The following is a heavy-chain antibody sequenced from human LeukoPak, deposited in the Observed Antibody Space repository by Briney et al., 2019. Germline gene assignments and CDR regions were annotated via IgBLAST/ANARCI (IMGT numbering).Heavy chain of an antibody. CDR1: GYTFTGYY. D-gene: IGHD3-10*01. CDR3: AREEVTMVRGVIRV. CDR2: INPNSGGT. J-gene: IGHJ4*02. Sequence: ASVKVSCRASGYTFTGYYMHWVRQAPGQGLEWMGWINPNSGGTNYAQKFQGRVTMTRDTSISTAYMELSRLRSDDTAVYYCAREEVTMVRGVIRVWGQGTLVTVSS. V-gene: IGHV1-2*02.